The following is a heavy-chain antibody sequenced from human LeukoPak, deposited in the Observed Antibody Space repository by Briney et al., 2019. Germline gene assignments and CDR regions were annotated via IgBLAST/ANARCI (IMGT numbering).Heavy chain of an antibody. CDR3: ARSGWGSSWYYFDS. J-gene: IGHJ4*02. CDR1: GFSFSDYN. D-gene: IGHD6-13*01. CDR2: IYYSGSN. Sequence: PGGSLRLSCAASGFSFSDYNMHWLRQPPGQGLKWIGEIYYSGSNNYNPSLKSRVTISMDDSKNQFSLELRSVTAADTAVYYCARSGWGSSWYYFDSWGQRTLVTVSS. V-gene: IGHV4-34*01.